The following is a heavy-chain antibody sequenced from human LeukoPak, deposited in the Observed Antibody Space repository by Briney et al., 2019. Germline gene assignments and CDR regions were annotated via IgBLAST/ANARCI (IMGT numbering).Heavy chain of an antibody. D-gene: IGHD3-9*01. Sequence: SETLSLTCTVSGGSISSSSYYWGWIRQPPGKGLEWIGSIYYSGSTYYNPPLKSRVTISVDTSKNQFSLKLSSVTAADTAVYYCAITYYDILTGYYIGYWGQGTLVTVSS. CDR1: GGSISSSSYY. CDR3: AITYYDILTGYYIGY. J-gene: IGHJ4*02. V-gene: IGHV4-39*01. CDR2: IYYSGST.